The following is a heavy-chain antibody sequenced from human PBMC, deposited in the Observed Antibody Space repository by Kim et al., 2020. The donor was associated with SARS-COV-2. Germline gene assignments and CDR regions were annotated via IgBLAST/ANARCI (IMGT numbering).Heavy chain of an antibody. V-gene: IGHV1-2*02. CDR3: ARDKEVVAASDYGGNSPQGY. J-gene: IGHJ4*02. CDR2: INPNSGGT. D-gene: IGHD2-15*01. CDR1: GYTFTGYY. Sequence: ASVKVSCKASGYTFTGYYMHWVRQAPGQGLEWMGWINPNSGGTNYAQKFQGRVTMTRDTSISTAYMELSRLRSDDTAVYYCARDKEVVAASDYGGNSPQGYWGQGTLVTVSS.